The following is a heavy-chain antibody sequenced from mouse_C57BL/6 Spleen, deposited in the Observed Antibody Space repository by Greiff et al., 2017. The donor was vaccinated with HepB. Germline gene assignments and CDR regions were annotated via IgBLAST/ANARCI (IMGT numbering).Heavy chain of an antibody. CDR1: GYSITSGYY. CDR2: ISYDGSN. Sequence: VQLKESGPGLVKPSQSLSLTCSVTGYSITSGYYWNWIRQFPGNKLEWMGYISYDGSNNYNPSLKNRISITRDTSKNQFFLKLNSVTTEDTATYYCAREDDGYYLLFAYWGQGTLVTVSA. CDR3: AREDDGYYLLFAY. V-gene: IGHV3-6*01. D-gene: IGHD2-3*01. J-gene: IGHJ3*01.